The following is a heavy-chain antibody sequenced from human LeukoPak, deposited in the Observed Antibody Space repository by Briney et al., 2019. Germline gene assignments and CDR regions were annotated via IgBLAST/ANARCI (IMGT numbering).Heavy chain of an antibody. CDR3: AKVRYGYYYYYGMDV. CDR2: ISYDGSNK. Sequence: GGSLRLSCAASGFTFSSYAMHWVRQAPGKGLEWVAVISYDGSNKYYADSVKGRFTISRDNSKNTLYLQMNSLRAEDTALYYCAKVRYGYYYYYGMDVWGQGTTVTVSS. D-gene: IGHD5-18*01. J-gene: IGHJ6*02. CDR1: GFTFSSYA. V-gene: IGHV3-30-3*01.